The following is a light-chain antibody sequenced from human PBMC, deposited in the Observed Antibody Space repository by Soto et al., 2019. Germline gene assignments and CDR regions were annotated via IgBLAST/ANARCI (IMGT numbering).Light chain of an antibody. Sequence: SYELTQPPSVSVSPGQTASITCSGDRLGHKFACWYQQKPGQSPVLVMYQDSKRPSGIPERFSGSNSGNTATLTISGTQAMDEADYFCQAWDNNVVVFGGGTKVTVL. V-gene: IGLV3-1*01. J-gene: IGLJ2*01. CDR1: RLGHKF. CDR2: QDS. CDR3: QAWDNNVVV.